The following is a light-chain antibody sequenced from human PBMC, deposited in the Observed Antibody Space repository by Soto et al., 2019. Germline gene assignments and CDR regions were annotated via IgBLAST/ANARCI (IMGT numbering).Light chain of an antibody. V-gene: IGLV2-14*01. CDR3: SSYTGSSTYVV. CDR2: DVN. Sequence: QSVLTQPASVSRSPGQSITISCTGTSSDVGGYNYVSWYQQHPGKAPKLMIYDVNNRPSGVSNRFSGSKSGNTASLTISGLQAEDEADYYCSSYTGSSTYVVFGGGTKLTVL. CDR1: SSDVGGYNY. J-gene: IGLJ2*01.